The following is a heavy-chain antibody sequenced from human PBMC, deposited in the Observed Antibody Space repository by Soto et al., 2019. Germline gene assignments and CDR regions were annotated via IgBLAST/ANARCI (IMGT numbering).Heavy chain of an antibody. D-gene: IGHD3-9*01. CDR2: INHSGST. CDR1: GGSFSGYY. Sequence: QVQLQQCGAGLLKPSETLSLTCAVYGGSFSGYYWSWIRQPPGKGLEWIGEINHSGSTNYNPSLKSRVTISVDTSKNQFSLKLSSVTAADTAVYYCARVGRNGDILTGYSYWGQGTLVTVSS. CDR3: ARVGRNGDILTGYSY. J-gene: IGHJ4*02. V-gene: IGHV4-34*01.